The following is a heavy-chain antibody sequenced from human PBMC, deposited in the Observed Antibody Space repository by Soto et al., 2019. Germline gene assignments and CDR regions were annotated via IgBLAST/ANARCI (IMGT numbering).Heavy chain of an antibody. CDR3: ERVAVTGTSALPHGFEH. V-gene: IGHV1-69*13. CDR2: IIPIFGTA. J-gene: IGHJ5*02. D-gene: IGHD6-19*01. CDR1: GGTFSSYS. Sequence: SVNVSCKASGGTFSSYSISWVRQAPGQWLEWMGGIIPIFGTANYAQKFQGRVTITADEATITAYMELSSLRSEDTDVYYCERVAVTGTSALPHGFEHWGQGTLVTVSS.